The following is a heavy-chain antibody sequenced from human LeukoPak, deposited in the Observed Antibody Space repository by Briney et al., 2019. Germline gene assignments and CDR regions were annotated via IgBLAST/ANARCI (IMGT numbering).Heavy chain of an antibody. CDR1: GGTFSSYA. D-gene: IGHD1-26*01. J-gene: IGHJ4*02. V-gene: IGHV1-69*05. CDR3: ARFSGSLASFDY. Sequence: ASVKVSCKASGGTFSSYAISWVRQAPGQGLEWMGRIIPIFGTANYAQKFQGRVTITTDEFTSTAYMELSSLRSEDTAVYYCARFSGSLASFDYWGQGTLVTVSS. CDR2: IIPIFGTA.